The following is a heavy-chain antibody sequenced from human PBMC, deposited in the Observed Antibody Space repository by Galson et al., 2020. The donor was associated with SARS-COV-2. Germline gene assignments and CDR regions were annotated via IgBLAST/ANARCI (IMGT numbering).Heavy chain of an antibody. D-gene: IGHD3-3*01. CDR2: ISYDGSNK. V-gene: IGHV3-30*03. J-gene: IGHJ4*02. CDR3: SRSGYYTVPFDY. CDR1: GFPFSSYG. Sequence: GGSLRLSCAASGFPFSSYGMHWVRQAPGKGLEWVAVISYDGSNKYYADSVKGRFTISRDNSKNTLYLQMNSLRAEDTAVYYCSRSGYYTVPFDYCGQGTLVTVSS.